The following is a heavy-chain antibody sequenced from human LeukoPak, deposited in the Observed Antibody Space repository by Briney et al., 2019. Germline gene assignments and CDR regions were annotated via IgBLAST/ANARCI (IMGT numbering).Heavy chain of an antibody. Sequence: ASVKVSCKASGYTFTSYYMHWVRQAPGQGLEWMAIINPSGGSTSYAQKFQGRVTMTRDTSTSTVYMELSSLRSEDTAVYYCARAYYYDSSGRGTPFDPWGQGTLVTVSS. V-gene: IGHV1-46*01. CDR2: INPSGGST. D-gene: IGHD3-22*01. CDR1: GYTFTSYY. J-gene: IGHJ5*02. CDR3: ARAYYYDSSGRGTPFDP.